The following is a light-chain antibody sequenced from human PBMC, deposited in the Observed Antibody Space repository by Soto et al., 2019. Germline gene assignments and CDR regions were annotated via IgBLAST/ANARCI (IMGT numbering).Light chain of an antibody. CDR2: DIS. V-gene: IGKV3-15*01. J-gene: IGKJ5*01. Sequence: EVVMTQSPATRSVSPGERATLSCRASQTVSRNLAWYQQRPRQAPRLLIYDISNRATGVPARFSGSGSETEFTLTIRSLQSEDFAVYFCPQYNNWPSFGQGTRLEIK. CDR1: QTVSRN. CDR3: PQYNNWPS.